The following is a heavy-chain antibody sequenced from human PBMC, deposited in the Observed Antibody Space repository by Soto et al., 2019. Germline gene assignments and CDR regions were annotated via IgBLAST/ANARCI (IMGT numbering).Heavy chain of an antibody. Sequence: PGGSLRLSCAASGFTFSSYWMSWVRQAPGKGLEWVANIKQDGSEKYYVDSVKGRFTISRDNAKNSLYLQMNSLRAEDTAVYYCARGGGYFDWLPLFPTDFWGQGTLVTVSS. CDR2: IKQDGSEK. CDR1: GFTFSSYW. CDR3: ARGGGYFDWLPLFPTDF. D-gene: IGHD3-9*01. J-gene: IGHJ4*01. V-gene: IGHV3-7*03.